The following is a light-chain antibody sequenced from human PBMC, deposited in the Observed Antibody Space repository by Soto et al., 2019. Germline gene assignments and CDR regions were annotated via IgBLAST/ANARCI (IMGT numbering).Light chain of an antibody. CDR3: QQYNNWPRT. V-gene: IGKV3D-15*01. CDR1: QGVDSSF. Sequence: EIVLTQSPGSLSLSRGARATRSCRASQGVDSSFLAWYQQKPGQAPRLLIYGASTRVTGIPDRFSGSGSGTEFTLTISSLQSEDFAVYYCQQYNNWPRTFGQGTKVDIK. CDR2: GAS. J-gene: IGKJ1*01.